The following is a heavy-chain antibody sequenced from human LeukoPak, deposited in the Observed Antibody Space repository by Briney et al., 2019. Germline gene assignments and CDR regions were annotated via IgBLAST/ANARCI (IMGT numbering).Heavy chain of an antibody. D-gene: IGHD5-24*01. CDR2: IGYDGSHE. CDR3: ARGSRELDY. Sequence: GRSLRLSCAASGLSIGSFGMHWVRQAPGKGLEWVAGIGYDGSHESEAESVKGRFTISRDNSRNTVYLEMNSLRVDDTAVYYCARGSRELDYWGQGTLVIVSS. CDR1: GLSIGSFG. V-gene: IGHV3-33*01. J-gene: IGHJ4*02.